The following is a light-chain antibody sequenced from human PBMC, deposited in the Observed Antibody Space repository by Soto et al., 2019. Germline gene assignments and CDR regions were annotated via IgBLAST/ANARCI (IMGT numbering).Light chain of an antibody. Sequence: QLVLTQPASVSGSPGQSITISCTGTSSDVGGYNYVSWYQQHPGKAPKLMIYEVSNRPSGVSNRFSGSKSGNTASLTISGLQAEDEADYYCSSYTSSSTVVFGTGTKLTVL. CDR1: SSDVGGYNY. CDR3: SSYTSSSTVV. J-gene: IGLJ1*01. CDR2: EVS. V-gene: IGLV2-14*01.